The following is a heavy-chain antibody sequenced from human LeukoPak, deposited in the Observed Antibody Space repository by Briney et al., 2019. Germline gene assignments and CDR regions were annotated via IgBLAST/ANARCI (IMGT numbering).Heavy chain of an antibody. D-gene: IGHD2-2*01. J-gene: IGHJ4*02. CDR3: ARGSTSDWPLDH. CDR2: IDAGNGDT. CDR1: GYTFSGYA. Sequence: ASVKVSCKASGYTFSGYAMHWVRQAPGQRFGWMGWIDAGNGDTRYSQKFQGRVTITRDTSASTAYIELRSLRSEDTAMYYCARGSTSDWPLDHWGQETLVTISS. V-gene: IGHV1-3*01.